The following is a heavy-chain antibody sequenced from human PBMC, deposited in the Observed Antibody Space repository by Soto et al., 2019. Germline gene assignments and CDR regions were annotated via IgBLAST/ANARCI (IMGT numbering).Heavy chain of an antibody. CDR2: INAGNGNT. D-gene: IGHD2-2*01. CDR1: GYTFTSYA. Sequence: ASVKVSCKASGYTFTSYAMHWVRQAPGQRLEWMGWINAGNGNTKYSQKFQGRVTITRDTSASTAYMELSSLRSEDTAVYYCARAGFCSTTSCSDAFDIWGQGTMVTVS. CDR3: ARAGFCSTTSCSDAFDI. J-gene: IGHJ3*02. V-gene: IGHV1-3*01.